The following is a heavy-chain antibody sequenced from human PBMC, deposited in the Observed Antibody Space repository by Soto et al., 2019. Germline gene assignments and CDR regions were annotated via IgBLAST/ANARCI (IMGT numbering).Heavy chain of an antibody. D-gene: IGHD6-13*01. Sequence: PSETLSLTCTVSGGSISSGGYYWSWIRQHPGKGLEWIGYIYYSGSTYYNPSLKSRVTISVDTSKNQFSLKLSSVTAAHTAVYYCARWGLSSSWYYFDYWGQGTLVTVSS. CDR2: IYYSGST. CDR1: GGSISSGGYY. V-gene: IGHV4-31*03. CDR3: ARWGLSSSWYYFDY. J-gene: IGHJ4*02.